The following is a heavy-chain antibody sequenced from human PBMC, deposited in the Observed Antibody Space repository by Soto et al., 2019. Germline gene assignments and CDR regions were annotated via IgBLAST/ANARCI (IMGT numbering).Heavy chain of an antibody. D-gene: IGHD5-12*01. CDR1: GGTFSSYA. V-gene: IGHV1-69*13. CDR3: ARAEDIVATLARNYYYYGMDV. CDR2: IIPIFGTA. Sequence: ASVKVSCKASGGTFSSYAISWVRQAPGQGLEWMGGIIPIFGTANYAQKFQGRVTITADESTSTAYMELSSLRSEDTAVYYCARAEDIVATLARNYYYYGMDVWGQGTTVTVSS. J-gene: IGHJ6*02.